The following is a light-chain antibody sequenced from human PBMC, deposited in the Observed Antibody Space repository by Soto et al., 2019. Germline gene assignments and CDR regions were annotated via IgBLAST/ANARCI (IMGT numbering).Light chain of an antibody. J-gene: IGLJ1*01. V-gene: IGLV2-8*01. CDR3: SSYAGSNNLGV. Sequence: QSALTQPPSASGSPGQSVTSSCTGTSSDVGGYNYVSWYQQHPGKAPKLMIYEVSKRPSGVPDRFSGSKSGNTASLTVSGLQAEDEADYYCSSYAGSNNLGVFGTGTQLTVL. CDR2: EVS. CDR1: SSDVGGYNY.